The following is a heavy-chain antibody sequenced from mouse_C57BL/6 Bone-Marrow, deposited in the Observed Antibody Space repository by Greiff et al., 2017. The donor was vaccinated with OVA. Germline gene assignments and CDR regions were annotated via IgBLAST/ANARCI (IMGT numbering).Heavy chain of an antibody. V-gene: IGHV1-50*01. CDR2: IDPSDSYT. J-gene: IGHJ2*01. CDR3: ARWTYGYDGGYFDY. Sequence: QVQLQQSGAELVKPGASVKLSCKASGYTFTSYWMQWVKQRPGQGLEWIGEIDPSDSYTNYNQKFKGKATLTVDTSSSTAYMQLSSLTSEDSAVYYCARWTYGYDGGYFDYWGQGTTLTVSS. D-gene: IGHD2-2*01. CDR1: GYTFTSYW.